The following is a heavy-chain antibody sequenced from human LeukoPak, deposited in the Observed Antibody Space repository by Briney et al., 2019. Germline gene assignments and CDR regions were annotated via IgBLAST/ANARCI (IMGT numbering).Heavy chain of an antibody. Sequence: PSETLSLTCTVSGGSISSSSYYWGWIRQPPGKALEWIGSFYYSGSTYYNPSLKSRVTISVNTSKNQFSLKLSSVTATDTAVYYCARRRSGNSYVDYWGQGTLVTVSS. CDR3: ARRRSGNSYVDY. V-gene: IGHV4-39*01. CDR2: FYYSGST. D-gene: IGHD5-18*01. CDR1: GGSISSSSYY. J-gene: IGHJ4*02.